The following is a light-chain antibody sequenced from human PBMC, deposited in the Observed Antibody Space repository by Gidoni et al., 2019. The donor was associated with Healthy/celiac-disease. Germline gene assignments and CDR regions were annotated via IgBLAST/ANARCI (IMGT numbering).Light chain of an antibody. Sequence: ELVLTHSPGTLSLSPGERATLSCRASQSVSSSYLACYQQTPGQAPRLLIDGAPSRATGIPERFSGSGSGTDFTLTISRLEPEDFAVYYWQQYGSSALTFGGXTKVEIK. CDR2: GAP. CDR3: QQYGSSALT. CDR1: QSVSSSY. J-gene: IGKJ4*01. V-gene: IGKV3-20*01.